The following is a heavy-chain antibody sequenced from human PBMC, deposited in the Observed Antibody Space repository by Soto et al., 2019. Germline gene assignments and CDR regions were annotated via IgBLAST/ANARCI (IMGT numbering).Heavy chain of an antibody. V-gene: IGHV4-59*08. J-gene: IGHJ4*02. Sequence: QVQLQESGPGLVKPSETLSLTCTVSGGSISSYYWSWIRQPPGKGLEWIGYIYYSGSTNYNPTLKSRVTISIDTSKIKLSLKLSSMTAADTAVYYCARHVQWLVTFDYRGQGTMVTVST. CDR2: IYYSGST. CDR3: ARHVQWLVTFDY. D-gene: IGHD6-19*01. CDR1: GGSISSYY.